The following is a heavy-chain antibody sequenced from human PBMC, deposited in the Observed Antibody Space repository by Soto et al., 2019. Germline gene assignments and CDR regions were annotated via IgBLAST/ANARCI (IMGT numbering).Heavy chain of an antibody. V-gene: IGHV1-2*02. J-gene: IGHJ5*02. CDR2: INPNSGGT. Sequence: GASVKVSCKASGYTFTGYYMHWVRQAPGQGLEWMGWINPNSGGTNYAQKFQGRVTMTRDTSISTAYMELSRLRSDDTAVYYCARETPDMAAAGTGWFDPWGQGTLVTVSS. CDR3: ARETPDMAAAGTGWFDP. D-gene: IGHD6-13*01. CDR1: GYTFTGYY.